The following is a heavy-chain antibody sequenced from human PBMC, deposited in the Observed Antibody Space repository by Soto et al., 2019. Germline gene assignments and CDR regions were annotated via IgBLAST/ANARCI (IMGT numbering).Heavy chain of an antibody. CDR2: IYYDGST. Sequence: SETLSLTCTVSGGSINSNNYYWAWIRQPPGKGLAWIASIYYDGSTYYNTSLKSRVTISRDTPKNQFSLRLSSVTAADTAVYYCGKVVVAATRHTDFDSWGQGTLVTVSS. V-gene: IGHV4-39*01. CDR1: GGSINSNNYY. CDR3: GKVVVAATRHTDFDS. J-gene: IGHJ4*02. D-gene: IGHD2-15*01.